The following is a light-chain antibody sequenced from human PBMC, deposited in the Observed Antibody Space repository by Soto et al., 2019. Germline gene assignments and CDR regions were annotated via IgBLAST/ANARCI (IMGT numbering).Light chain of an antibody. CDR3: QTCVTGTVV. CDR1: SGHNTYA. Sequence: QPVLTQSPSASASLGASVKLACTLSSGHNTYAIAWHQQQPQNGPRYLMRVNSDGSHFKGDVIPDRFSGSSSGAARYLTISSLQADEEADYYCQTCVTGTVVFGEGTKVPVL. CDR2: VNSDGSH. V-gene: IGLV4-69*01. J-gene: IGLJ2*01.